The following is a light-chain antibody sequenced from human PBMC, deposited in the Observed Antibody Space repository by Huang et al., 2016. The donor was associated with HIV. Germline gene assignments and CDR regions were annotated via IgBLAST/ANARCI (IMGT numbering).Light chain of an antibody. Sequence: DIQMTQSPSSLSASVGDRVTITCRESQGIGNSLAWYQQKPEKAPRLLLYATSRVERGVPSRVSGSGSGTHYTLTISTLQPEDIASYYCQQYHGIPWTFGQGTKVEIK. CDR2: ATS. J-gene: IGKJ1*01. CDR1: QGIGNS. CDR3: QQYHGIPWT. V-gene: IGKV1-NL1*01.